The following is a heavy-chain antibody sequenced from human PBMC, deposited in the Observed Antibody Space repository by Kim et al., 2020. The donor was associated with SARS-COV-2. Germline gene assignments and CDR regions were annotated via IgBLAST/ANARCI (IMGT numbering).Heavy chain of an antibody. V-gene: IGHV3-21*01. CDR2: INSRGDFT. CDR1: GFTFSIST. D-gene: IGHD6-13*01. CDR3: ARQPYSGPYGYFDP. Sequence: GGSLRLSCDASGFTFSISTMNWVRQAPGKGLEWISSINSRGDFTYYAGSVKGRFPVSRDNARNSLFLQLNSRGAEDTAVYYCARQPYSGPYGYFDPWGQGTLVTVAS. J-gene: IGHJ5*02.